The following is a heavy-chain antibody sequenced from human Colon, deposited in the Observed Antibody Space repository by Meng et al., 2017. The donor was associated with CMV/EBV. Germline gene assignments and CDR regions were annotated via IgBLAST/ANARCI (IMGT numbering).Heavy chain of an antibody. J-gene: IGHJ4*02. Sequence: LRLSCTVSGASISGGDVYWNWLRQSPGKGLEWIGYIYNTGNTFYTPSLKSRVVISLDTSTNQFSLELASATAADTAMYYCARDASAGFGDWGRG. CDR2: IYNTGNT. CDR1: GASISGGDVY. D-gene: IGHD3-10*01. V-gene: IGHV4-30-4*08. CDR3: ARDASAGFGD.